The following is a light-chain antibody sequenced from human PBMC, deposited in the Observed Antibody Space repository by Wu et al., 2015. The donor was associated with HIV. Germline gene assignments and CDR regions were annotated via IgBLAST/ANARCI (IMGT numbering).Light chain of an antibody. CDR3: QHYGSSPPYT. V-gene: IGKV3-20*01. J-gene: IGKJ2*01. CDR2: GAS. CDR1: QSVSSTS. Sequence: EIVLTQSPATLSLSPGERATLSCRASQSVSSTSLAWYRQKAGQAPRLLIYGASSRATGIPDRFSGSGSGTDFTLTISRLEPEDFAVYYCQHYGSSPPYTFGQGTKLEIK.